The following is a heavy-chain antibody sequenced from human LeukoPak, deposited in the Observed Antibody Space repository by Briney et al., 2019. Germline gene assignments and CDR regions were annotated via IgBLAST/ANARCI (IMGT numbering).Heavy chain of an antibody. CDR2: ISYDGSKK. CDR1: GFTFSSYG. V-gene: IGHV3-30*18. D-gene: IGHD3-10*01. CDR3: AKDLDYYNAESYYPDY. J-gene: IGHJ4*02. Sequence: PGGSLRLSCVASGFTFSSYGMHWVRQAPGKGLEWVAVISYDGSKKYYADSVKGRFTISRDNSKNTLYLQMNSLRAEDTALYYCAKDLDYYNAESYYPDYWGQGTLVTVSS.